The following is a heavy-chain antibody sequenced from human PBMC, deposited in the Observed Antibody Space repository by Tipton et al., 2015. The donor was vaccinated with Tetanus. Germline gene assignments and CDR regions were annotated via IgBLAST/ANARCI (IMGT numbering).Heavy chain of an antibody. CDR3: ARHSSGYFTFFDY. V-gene: IGHV4-39*01. D-gene: IGHD3-22*01. CDR2: IYESGDT. CDR1: GGSIRGGTFY. Sequence: TLSLTCTVSGGSIRGGTFYWGWIRQPPGKGLEWIGSIYESGDTYYIPSLKSRATISVDTSRNQFSLRLSSVTAADTAVYYCARHSSGYFTFFDYWGQGTLVTASS. J-gene: IGHJ4*02.